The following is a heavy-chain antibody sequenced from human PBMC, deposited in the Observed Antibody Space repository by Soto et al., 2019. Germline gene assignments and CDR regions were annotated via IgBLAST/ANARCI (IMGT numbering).Heavy chain of an antibody. CDR1: GDTFTANY. D-gene: IGHD2-8*01. Sequence: ASVKVSCKASGDTFTANYIHWVRRAPGQGFEWMGWINPKSGGTKYPQKFQGRVTMTRDTSLSTVYMTLTRLTSDDTAVYYCAGDLAKGGVSAGFDYWLQGTLVTVSS. CDR2: INPKSGGT. CDR3: AGDLAKGGVSAGFDY. V-gene: IGHV1-2*02. J-gene: IGHJ4*02.